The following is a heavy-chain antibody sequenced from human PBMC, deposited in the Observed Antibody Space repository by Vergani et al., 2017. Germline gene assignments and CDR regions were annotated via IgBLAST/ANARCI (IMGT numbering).Heavy chain of an antibody. J-gene: IGHJ6*03. CDR2: IYTSGST. CDR3: ARGQYDFWSGYGYYYYYMDV. Sequence: QVQLQESGPGLVKPSQTLSLTCTVSGGSISSGSYYWSWIRQPAGKGLEWIGRIYTSGSTNYNPSLKSRVTMSVDTSKNQFSLKLSSVTAADTAVYYCARGQYDFWSGYGYYYYYMDVWGKGTTVTVSS. CDR1: GGSISSGSYY. V-gene: IGHV4-61*02. D-gene: IGHD3-3*01.